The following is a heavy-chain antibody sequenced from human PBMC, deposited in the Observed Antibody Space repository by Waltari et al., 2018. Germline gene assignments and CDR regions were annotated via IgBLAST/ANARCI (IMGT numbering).Heavy chain of an antibody. CDR3: AKYNWNLNWFDP. Sequence: EVQLVESGGGLVQPGGSLKLSCAASGFTFSGSDMHWVRQAPGKGLEWVGSIRSRANTSATTDSASVKGRFTIFRDDSKNTAYLQMNSLKTEDTAVYYCAKYNWNLNWFDPLGQGTLVTVSS. CDR1: GFTFSGSD. V-gene: IGHV3-73*01. J-gene: IGHJ5*02. D-gene: IGHD1-7*01. CDR2: IRSRANTSAT.